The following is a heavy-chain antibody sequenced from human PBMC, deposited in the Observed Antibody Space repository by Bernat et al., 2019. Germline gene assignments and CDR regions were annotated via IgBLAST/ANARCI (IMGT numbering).Heavy chain of an antibody. CDR1: GFTFSSYG. Sequence: QVQLVESGGGVVQPGRSLRLSCAASGFTFSSYGMHWVRQAPGKGLECVAVISYDGSNKYYADSVKGRFTISRDNSKNTLYLQMNSLRAEDTAVYYCAKDPANYYDSSGYLFYYYYGMDVWGQGTTVTVSS. V-gene: IGHV3-30*18. J-gene: IGHJ6*02. CDR3: AKDPANYYDSSGYLFYYYYGMDV. D-gene: IGHD3-22*01. CDR2: ISYDGSNK.